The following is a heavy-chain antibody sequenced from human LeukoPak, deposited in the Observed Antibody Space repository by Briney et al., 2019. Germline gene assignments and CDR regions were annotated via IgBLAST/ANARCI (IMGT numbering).Heavy chain of an antibody. Sequence: GASVNVSFKPSGYTFTAYYMHWVRQAPGQGLEWMGWINPNTGDTRSAERFQGRVTMTRDSSITTIYLELTRLTSDDTAVYYCARDMWQQFDWFDPWGQGTLVTVSS. J-gene: IGHJ5*02. V-gene: IGHV1-2*02. CDR3: ARDMWQQFDWFDP. CDR1: GYTFTAYY. CDR2: INPNTGDT. D-gene: IGHD6-13*01.